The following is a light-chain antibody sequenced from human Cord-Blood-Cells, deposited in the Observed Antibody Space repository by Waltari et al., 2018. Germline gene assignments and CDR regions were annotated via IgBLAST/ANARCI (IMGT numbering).Light chain of an antibody. V-gene: IGKV3D-15*01. CDR1: QSVNSN. CDR2: GAS. Sequence: IVMTHSPATLSVSPGERATLSCRAIQSVNSNLAWYQQKPRRAPTLLIYGASTRATSIPARCSGSGSGTEFTLPISSMQSEDVAVYYCHQYNNWPPFTFGQGTRLEIK. CDR3: HQYNNWPPFT. J-gene: IGKJ5*01.